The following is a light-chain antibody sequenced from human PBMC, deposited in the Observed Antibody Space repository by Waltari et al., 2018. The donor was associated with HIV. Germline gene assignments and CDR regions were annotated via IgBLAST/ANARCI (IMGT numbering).Light chain of an antibody. J-gene: IGKJ5*01. Sequence: DIQMTQSPSSLSASVGDRVTITCRASQTIRTYLNWYQRRPGKAPNRLIYATSSLQSGVPSRFRGSGSVTYFSLTISSVQPEDSATYYCKHSYSAPITFGRGTRLEIK. V-gene: IGKV1-39*01. CDR2: ATS. CDR3: KHSYSAPIT. CDR1: QTIRTY.